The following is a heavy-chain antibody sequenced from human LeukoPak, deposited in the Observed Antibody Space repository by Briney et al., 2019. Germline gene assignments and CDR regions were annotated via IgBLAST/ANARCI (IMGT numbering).Heavy chain of an antibody. Sequence: GGSLRLSCAASGFTFSSYSMNWVRQASGKGLEWVSYIAADSSAIYYADSVRGRCTISRDNAKNSLYLQMNSLRAEDTAVYYCARNAWKSYDSGRGRMDVWGQGTTVTVSS. D-gene: IGHD3-10*01. V-gene: IGHV3-48*01. J-gene: IGHJ6*02. CDR3: ARNAWKSYDSGRGRMDV. CDR2: IAADSSAI. CDR1: GFTFSSYS.